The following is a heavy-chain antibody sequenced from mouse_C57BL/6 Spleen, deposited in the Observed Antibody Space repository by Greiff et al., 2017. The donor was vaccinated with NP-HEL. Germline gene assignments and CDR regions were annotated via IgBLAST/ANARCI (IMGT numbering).Heavy chain of an antibody. Sequence: VQLQQSGPELVKPGASVKISCKASGYAFSSSWMNWVKQRPGKGLEWIGRIYPGDGDTNYNGKFKGKATLTADKSSSTAYMQLSSLTSEDSAVYFCAREYGYYGSSYDFDDWGQGTTLTVSS. CDR1: GYAFSSSW. V-gene: IGHV1-82*01. J-gene: IGHJ2*01. D-gene: IGHD1-1*01. CDR3: AREYGYYGSSYDFDD. CDR2: IYPGDGDT.